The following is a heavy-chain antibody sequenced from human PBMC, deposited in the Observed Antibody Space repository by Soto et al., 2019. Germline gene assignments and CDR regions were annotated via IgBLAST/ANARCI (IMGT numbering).Heavy chain of an antibody. CDR3: ARRGSGSYYDY. J-gene: IGHJ4*02. D-gene: IGHD1-26*01. CDR2: ISGSGGST. V-gene: IGHV3-23*01. Sequence: EVQLLESGGGLVQPGGSLRLSCVASGFTFSSYAMRWVRQAPGKGLEWVSAISGSGGSTYYADSVTGRFTISRDNSKNTLYLQMNSLRAEDTAVYYCARRGSGSYYDYWGQETLVTVSS. CDR1: GFTFSSYA.